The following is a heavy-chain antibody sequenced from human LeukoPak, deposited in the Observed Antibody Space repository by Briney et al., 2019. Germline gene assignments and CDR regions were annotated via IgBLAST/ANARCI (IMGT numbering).Heavy chain of an antibody. J-gene: IGHJ4*02. CDR2: ILYSGTT. CDR3: ARWRGSYRYFDY. CDR1: GGSISNNDYY. Sequence: SGTLSLTCTVSGGSISNNDYYWGWIRQPTGKGLEWIGSILYSGTTYYNPSLKSRITISVDTSKSQFSLKLSSVTAADTAVYYCARWRGSYRYFDYWGQGTLVTVSS. D-gene: IGHD1-26*01. V-gene: IGHV4-39*07.